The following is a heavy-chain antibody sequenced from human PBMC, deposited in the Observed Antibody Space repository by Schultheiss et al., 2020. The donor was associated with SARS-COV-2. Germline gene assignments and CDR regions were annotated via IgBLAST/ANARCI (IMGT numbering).Heavy chain of an antibody. J-gene: IGHJ4*02. CDR2: IYWNDDK. CDR1: GFSLSTSGVG. Sequence: SGPTLVKPTQTLTLTCTFSGFSLSTSGVGVGWIRQPPGKALEWLALIYWNDDKRYSPSLRSRLTISKDPSKSQVVLAMTNIDPVDTATYFCARVTRPDTAVAGFDYWGQGTLVTVSS. CDR3: ARVTRPDTAVAGFDY. D-gene: IGHD5-18*01. V-gene: IGHV2-5*01.